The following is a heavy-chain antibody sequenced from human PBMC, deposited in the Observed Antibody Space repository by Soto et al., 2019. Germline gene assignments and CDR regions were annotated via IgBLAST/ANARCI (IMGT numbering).Heavy chain of an antibody. CDR2: INHSGST. CDR3: ARGPVLDV. Sequence: QVQLQQWGAGLLKPSETLSLTCAVYGGSFSGYYWSWIRQPPGKGLEWIGEINHSGSTNYNPSLXGXVXXSVRTSQSQFPPKLSSVTAADTAVYSCARGPVLDVWGQGTTVTVSS. J-gene: IGHJ6*02. D-gene: IGHD2-8*01. V-gene: IGHV4-34*01. CDR1: GGSFSGYY.